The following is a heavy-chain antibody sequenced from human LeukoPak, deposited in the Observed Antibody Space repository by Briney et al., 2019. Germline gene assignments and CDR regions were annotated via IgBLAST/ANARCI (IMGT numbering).Heavy chain of an antibody. CDR1: GFTFSSYS. J-gene: IGHJ4*02. CDR3: ARGMGQGQQSLRGSYY. D-gene: IGHD5-12*01. CDR2: ISISSSYI. V-gene: IGHV3-21*01. Sequence: PGGSLRLSCAASGFTFSSYSMNWVRQAPGKGLEWVSSISISSSYIFYADSVKGRFTISRDNAKNSLSLQMNSLRAEDTAVYYCARGMGQGQQSLRGSYYWGQGTLVTVSS.